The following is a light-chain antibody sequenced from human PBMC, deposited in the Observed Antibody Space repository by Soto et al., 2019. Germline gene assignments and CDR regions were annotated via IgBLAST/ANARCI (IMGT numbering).Light chain of an antibody. CDR2: SNN. Sequence: QSVLTQPPSASGTPGQRVTISCSGSSSNIGSNYVYWYQQLPGTAPKLLIYSNNQRPSGVPDRFSGSKSGTSASLAISGLRSEDEADYYCQSYDSSLSGLWVFGGGTQLTVL. V-gene: IGLV1-47*02. CDR3: QSYDSSLSGLWV. CDR1: SSNIGSNY. J-gene: IGLJ3*02.